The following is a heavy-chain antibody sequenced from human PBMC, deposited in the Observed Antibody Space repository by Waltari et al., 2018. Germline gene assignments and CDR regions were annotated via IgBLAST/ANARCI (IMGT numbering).Heavy chain of an antibody. D-gene: IGHD2-21*02. V-gene: IGHV4-59*01. CDR1: GDSIRKYS. J-gene: IGHJ3*01. CDR2: FFYLWST. CDR3: ARLQTCGGDCYPGTLDE. Sequence: QVFLQESGPGLVKPSETLSLTCNVSGDSIRKYSWSWIRQPPGKGLEWSANFFYLWSTNKNPSLRSRFTMSVDTSRNILSLKLTSVTAADTAVYYCARLQTCGGDCYPGTLDEWGHGTTVTVSS.